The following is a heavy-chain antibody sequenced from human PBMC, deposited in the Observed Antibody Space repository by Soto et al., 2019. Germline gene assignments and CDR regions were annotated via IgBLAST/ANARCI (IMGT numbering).Heavy chain of an antibody. CDR2: ISHFDGDT. CDR1: GYTFTNYG. Sequence: VQMVQSGAEVRKPGASVKVSCKTSGYTFTNYGVSWVRQAPGQGLEWLGWISHFDGDTKYAQRVQGRAPLTTDKTTTAFMELRSLRPDDTAVYFCARDRYGDNPPRFFDYWGQGTLVTVSS. CDR3: ARDRYGDNPPRFFDY. J-gene: IGHJ4*02. V-gene: IGHV1-18*01. D-gene: IGHD4-17*01.